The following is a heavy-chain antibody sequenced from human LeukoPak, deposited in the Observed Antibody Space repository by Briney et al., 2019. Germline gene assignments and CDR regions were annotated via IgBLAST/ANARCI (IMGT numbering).Heavy chain of an antibody. CDR3: TTDLGLTMIRGVIVS. V-gene: IGHV3-15*01. CDR2: IKSKGDGETT. J-gene: IGHJ4*02. D-gene: IGHD3-10*01. Sequence: GGSLRLSCAASGFTFTNAWMSWVRQAPGKGLAWVGRIKSKGDGETTDYAAPVKGRSTMSRDDSKATLYLQMNYLEAEDTAVYYCTTDLGLTMIRGVIVSWGQGALVTASS. CDR1: GFTFTNAW.